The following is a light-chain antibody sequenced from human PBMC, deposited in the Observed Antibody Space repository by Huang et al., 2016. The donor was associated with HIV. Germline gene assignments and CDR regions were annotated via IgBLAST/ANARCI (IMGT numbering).Light chain of an antibody. CDR2: SAY. Sequence: EIVLTQSPGTLSLSPGERATLSCRASQTVRKSYLDWYQQKPGQVPRRLINSAYNRAGGIPDRFRGSQCGTDITLAISRLEPEDFAVYYCQQYGSSPRTFGQGTKLEIK. CDR3: QQYGSSPRT. V-gene: IGKV3-20*01. J-gene: IGKJ2*01. CDR1: QTVRKSY.